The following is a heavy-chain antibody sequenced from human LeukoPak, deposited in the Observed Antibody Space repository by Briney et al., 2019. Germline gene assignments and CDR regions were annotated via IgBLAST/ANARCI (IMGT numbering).Heavy chain of an antibody. J-gene: IGHJ6*03. CDR2: IIPVLGTT. D-gene: IGHD2-21*02. CDR3: GASTVTVTYYYMAV. V-gene: IGHV1-69*13. Sequence: SVKVSCKAAGGSFSTHAIIWVRQAPGQGLEWMGGIIPVLGTTNSAQRFQDGLSLTADESTGTASMELTSLRPEDSAVYYCGASTVTVTYYYMAVWGKGTTITVSS. CDR1: GGSFSTHA.